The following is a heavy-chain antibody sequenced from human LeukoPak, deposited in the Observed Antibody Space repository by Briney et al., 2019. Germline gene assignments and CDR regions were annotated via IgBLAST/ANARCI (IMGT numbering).Heavy chain of an antibody. CDR3: AKTFERRCSYGYFDY. D-gene: IGHD5-18*01. Sequence: GGSLRLSCPVSAFTFSSYGMRWVRQAPGQGREWVAVIWDDGSKNSYGGSVKGRFTIYRDNAKNPLYMQMNSLRAEDTAVYYCAKTFERRCSYGYFDYWGQGTLVTVSS. J-gene: IGHJ4*02. CDR1: AFTFSSYG. CDR2: IWDDGSKN. V-gene: IGHV3-33*06.